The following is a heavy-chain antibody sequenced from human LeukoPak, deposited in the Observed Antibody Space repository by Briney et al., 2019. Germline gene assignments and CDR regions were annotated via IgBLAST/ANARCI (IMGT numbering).Heavy chain of an antibody. CDR1: GFTFNRCG. CDR3: VKSSGTNDYGMDA. V-gene: IGHV3-30*18. Sequence: SGGSLRLSCAASGFTFNRCGMHWVRQAPGKGLEWVAVITNDGSRQYYTDFVKGRFTISRDNSENTLSLQMNSLRDEDTAVYYCVKSSGTNDYGMDAWGQGTTVTVPS. J-gene: IGHJ6*02. CDR2: ITNDGSRQ. D-gene: IGHD3-10*01.